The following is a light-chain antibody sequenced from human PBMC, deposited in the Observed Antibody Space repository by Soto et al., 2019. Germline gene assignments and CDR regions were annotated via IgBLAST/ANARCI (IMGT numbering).Light chain of an antibody. J-gene: IGLJ3*02. CDR3: SSYTSSSGV. V-gene: IGLV2-14*01. Sequence: QSALTQPASVSGSPGQSITISCTGTSSDVGGYNYVSWYQQHPGQAPKLMIYDVSNRPSGVSNRFSGSKSGNTDSLTISGLQAEDEADYYFSSYTSSSGVFGGGTKLTVL. CDR1: SSDVGGYNY. CDR2: DVS.